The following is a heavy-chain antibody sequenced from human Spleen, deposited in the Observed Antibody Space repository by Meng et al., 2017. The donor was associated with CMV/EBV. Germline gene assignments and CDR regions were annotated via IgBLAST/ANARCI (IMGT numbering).Heavy chain of an antibody. CDR3: ARGAVWFRDSTAFFDY. CDR2: INPNGGST. CDR1: GYSFMTFH. J-gene: IGHJ4*02. Sequence: SGYSFMTFHMHCLRQAPGQRLEWMGLINPNGGSTGYTQKVQGRVIMTRVTSTNTVYMELSRLRSEDTAVYYCARGAVWFRDSTAFFDYWGQGSLVTVSS. V-gene: IGHV1-46*01. D-gene: IGHD3-10*01.